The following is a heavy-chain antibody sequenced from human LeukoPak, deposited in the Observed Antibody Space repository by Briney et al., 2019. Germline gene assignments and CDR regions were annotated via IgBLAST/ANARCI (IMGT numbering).Heavy chain of an antibody. D-gene: IGHD1-26*01. J-gene: IGHJ4*02. CDR2: ISDSGRT. CDR1: GGSMTNYY. Sequence: SETLSLTCTVSGGSMTNYYWSWIRRPPGKGLEWIAYISDSGRTNYNPSLKSRVTISVDTSKNQFSLELSSVTAADTAVYHCAIHRSGTSCFECWGQGTLVTVSS. V-gene: IGHV4-59*08. CDR3: AIHRSGTSCFEC.